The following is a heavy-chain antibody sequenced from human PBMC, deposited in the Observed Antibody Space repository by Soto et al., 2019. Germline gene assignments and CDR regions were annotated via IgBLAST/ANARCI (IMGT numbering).Heavy chain of an antibody. CDR2: IVVGIGNR. CDR3: AADPGRGGYNSGDALEI. D-gene: IGHD5-12*01. J-gene: IGHJ3*02. CDR1: GFRFTSYP. V-gene: IGHV1-58*01. Sequence: SVKGYCKASGFRFTSYPVQWVRQARRKRLEWIGGIVVGIGNRNYAEKFKERVTMTRDMSTSTAYMELSSLRSEDTAVYYCAADPGRGGYNSGDALEIWGQGTMVTVSS.